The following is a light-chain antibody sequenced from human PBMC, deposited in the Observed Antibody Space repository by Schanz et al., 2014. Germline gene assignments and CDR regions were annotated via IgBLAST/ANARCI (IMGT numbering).Light chain of an antibody. CDR2: GAS. CDR3: QQRSNWPPRT. CDR1: QSVSSSY. J-gene: IGKJ3*01. V-gene: IGKV3D-20*02. Sequence: EVVLTQSPGTLSLSPGERATLSCRASQSVSSSYLAWYQQKPGQAPRLLIFGASTRATGIPARFSGSGSGTEFTLTISSLQSEDFAVYYCQQRSNWPPRTFGPGTKVDIK.